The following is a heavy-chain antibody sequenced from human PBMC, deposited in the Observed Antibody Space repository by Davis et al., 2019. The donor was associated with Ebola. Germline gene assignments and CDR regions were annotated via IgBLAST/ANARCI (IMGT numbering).Heavy chain of an antibody. CDR2: IFSRGNT. V-gene: IGHV3-66*01. CDR1: GFNVSNNY. J-gene: IGHJ4*02. D-gene: IGHD1-1*01. Sequence: PGGSLRLSCAASGFNVSNNYMSWVRQAPGKGLEWVSSIFSRGNTYYADSVKGRFTVSRDTSKNMLYLQMSSLRVEDTAVYFCADVETGSAYWGQGTLVTVSS. CDR3: ADVETGSAY.